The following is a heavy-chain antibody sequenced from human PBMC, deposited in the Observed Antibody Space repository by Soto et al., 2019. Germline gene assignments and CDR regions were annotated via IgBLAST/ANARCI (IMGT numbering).Heavy chain of an antibody. V-gene: IGHV4-34*01. CDR1: GGSFSGYY. CDR2: INHSGST. Sequence: TSETLSLTCAVYGGSFSGYYWSWIRQPPGKGLEWIGEINHSGSTNYNPSLKSRVTISVDTSKNQFSLKLSSVTAADTAVYYCARAGYSYGYYYYCGMDVWGQGTTVTVSS. CDR3: ARAGYSYGYYYYCGMDV. D-gene: IGHD5-18*01. J-gene: IGHJ6*02.